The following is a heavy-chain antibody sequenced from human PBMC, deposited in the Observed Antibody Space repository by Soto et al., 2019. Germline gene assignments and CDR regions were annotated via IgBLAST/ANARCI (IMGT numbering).Heavy chain of an antibody. Sequence: QVQLQQWGAGLLKPSETLSLTCAVYGGSFSGYYWSWIRQPPGKGLEWIGEINHSGSTNYNPSLKSRVNILVDTSKHQFSLQLGSGTDADTGVYYCASSRSWYSENVAYYYGGMDVWGQGTTVTVSS. D-gene: IGHD6-13*01. J-gene: IGHJ6*02. CDR1: GGSFSGYY. CDR2: INHSGST. CDR3: ASSRSWYSENVAYYYGGMDV. V-gene: IGHV4-34*01.